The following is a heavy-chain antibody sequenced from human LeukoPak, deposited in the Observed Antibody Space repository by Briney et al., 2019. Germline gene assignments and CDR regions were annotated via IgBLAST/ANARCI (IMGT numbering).Heavy chain of an antibody. D-gene: IGHD7-27*01. CDR1: GGSFSGYY. CDR3: APWGSEGYY. V-gene: IGHV4-34*01. J-gene: IGHJ4*02. CDR2: INHSGST. Sequence: SETPSLTCAVYGGSFSGYYWSWIRQPPGKGLEWIGEINHSGSTNYNPSLKSRVTISVDTSKNQFSLKLSSVTAADTAVYYCAPWGSEGYYWGQGTLVTVSS.